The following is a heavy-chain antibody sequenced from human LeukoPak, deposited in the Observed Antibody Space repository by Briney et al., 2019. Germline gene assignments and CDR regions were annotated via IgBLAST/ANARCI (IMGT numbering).Heavy chain of an antibody. V-gene: IGHV1-2*02. CDR2: INPNSGGT. CDR3: AILSTVTTEINWFDP. CDR1: GYTFTGYY. Sequence: ASVTVSYKASGYTFTGYYMHWVRQAPGQGREWMGWINPNSGGTNYAQKFQGRVTMTRDTSISTAYMELSRLRSDDTAVYYCAILSTVTTEINWFDPWGQGTLVTVSS. D-gene: IGHD4-11*01. J-gene: IGHJ5*02.